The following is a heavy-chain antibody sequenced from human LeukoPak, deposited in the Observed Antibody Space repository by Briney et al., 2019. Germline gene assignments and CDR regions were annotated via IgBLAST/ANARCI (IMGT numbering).Heavy chain of an antibody. J-gene: IGHJ5*02. D-gene: IGHD3-10*01. Sequence: SETLSLTCAVYGGSFSGYYWSWIRRPPGKGLKWIGEINHSGSTNYNPSLKSRVTISVDTSKNQFSLKLSSVTAADTAVYYCARVYYYGSGSYYNWPWFDPWGQGTLVTVSS. V-gene: IGHV4-34*01. CDR1: GGSFSGYY. CDR2: INHSGST. CDR3: ARVYYYGSGSYYNWPWFDP.